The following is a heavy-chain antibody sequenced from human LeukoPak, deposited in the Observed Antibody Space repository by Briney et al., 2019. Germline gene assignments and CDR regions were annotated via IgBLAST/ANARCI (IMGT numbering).Heavy chain of an antibody. V-gene: IGHV4-39*07. D-gene: IGHD2-2*01. CDR2: IDYRGDT. Sequence: SETLSLTCTVSGGSISSSSYYWGWIRQPPGKGLEWIGSIDYRGDTYYNPSLKSRVTISVDTSKNQFSLKLSSVTAADTAVYYCARGSPRPAAIGDYYYYGMDVWGQGTTVTVSS. J-gene: IGHJ6*02. CDR1: GGSISSSSYY. CDR3: ARGSPRPAAIGDYYYYGMDV.